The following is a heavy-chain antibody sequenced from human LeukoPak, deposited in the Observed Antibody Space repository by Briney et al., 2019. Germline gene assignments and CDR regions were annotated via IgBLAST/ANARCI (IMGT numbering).Heavy chain of an antibody. V-gene: IGHV3-21*01. J-gene: IGHJ4*02. D-gene: IGHD5-18*01. Sequence: GGSLRLSCAASGFTFSSYSMNWVRQAPRKGLEWVSSISSSSSYIYYADSVKGRFTISRDNAKNSLYLQMNSLRAEDTAVYYCARLGMTAMGPFDYWGQGTLVTVSS. CDR2: ISSSSSYI. CDR1: GFTFSSYS. CDR3: ARLGMTAMGPFDY.